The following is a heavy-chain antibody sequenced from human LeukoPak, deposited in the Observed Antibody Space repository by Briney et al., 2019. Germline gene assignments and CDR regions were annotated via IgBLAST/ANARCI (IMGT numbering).Heavy chain of an antibody. J-gene: IGHJ6*02. V-gene: IGHV3-7*04. Sequence: GGSLRLSCAASGLTFSYYWMSWVRQAPGKGLEWVANIKQDGSEKYYVDSVRGRFTISRDNAKTSLWLQMNSLRAEDTAVYYCARQYYYGMDVWGQGTTVTVSS. CDR3: ARQYYYGMDV. CDR1: GLTFSYYW. CDR2: IKQDGSEK.